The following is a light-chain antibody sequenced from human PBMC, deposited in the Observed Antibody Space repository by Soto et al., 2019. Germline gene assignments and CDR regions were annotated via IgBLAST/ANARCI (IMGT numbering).Light chain of an antibody. CDR2: DEX. V-gene: IGKV3-20*01. J-gene: IGKJ1*01. CDR1: QSVSNDF. CDR3: RQYGRSSPRT. Sequence: IVLTQCPGILSLSPGERATLACRASQSVSNDFLAWYRQNPGQSPGLLXXDEXSRATDVPDRFIGSGSGEDFTLSLSRLEPEEVAVYYCRQYGRSSPRTFGQGTKVDI.